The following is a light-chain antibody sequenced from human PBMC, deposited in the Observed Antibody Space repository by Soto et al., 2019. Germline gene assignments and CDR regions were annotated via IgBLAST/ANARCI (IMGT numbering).Light chain of an antibody. J-gene: IGKJ4*01. Sequence: EIVLTQSPVTLSLSPGERATLSCRASQSVSSSHLAWYQQKPGQAPRLLIYGASSRATGIPDRFSGSGSGTDFTLTISRLEPEDFAVYYCQQKGSSPLTFGGGTKVDI. CDR2: GAS. CDR1: QSVSSSH. CDR3: QQKGSSPLT. V-gene: IGKV3-20*01.